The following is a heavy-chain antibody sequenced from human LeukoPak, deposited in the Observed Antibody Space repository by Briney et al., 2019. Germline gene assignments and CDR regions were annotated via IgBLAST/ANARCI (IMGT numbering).Heavy chain of an antibody. D-gene: IGHD3-9*01. CDR3: AKPSGIPYFDWLSYFDY. CDR2: ISYDGSNK. Sequence: GRSLRLSCAASGFTFSSYGMHWVRQAPGKGLEWVAVISYDGSNKYYADSVKGRFTISRDNSKNTLYLQMNSLRAEDTAVYYCAKPSGIPYFDWLSYFDYWDQGTLVTVSS. J-gene: IGHJ4*02. V-gene: IGHV3-30*18. CDR1: GFTFSSYG.